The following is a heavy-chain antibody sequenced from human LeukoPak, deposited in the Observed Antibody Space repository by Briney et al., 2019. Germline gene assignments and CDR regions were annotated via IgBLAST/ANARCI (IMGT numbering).Heavy chain of an antibody. CDR1: GYGFSSYW. D-gene: IGHD4-23*01. CDR3: ARRHDGGGWDKYGMDV. Sequence: GESLKISCKGFGYGFSSYWIGWVRQVPGKGLEWMGIIFPGDSDTRYSPSFQGQVTISADKTISTAYLQWSSLKASDTAMYYCARRHDGGGWDKYGMDVWGQGTTVTVSS. J-gene: IGHJ6*02. CDR2: IFPGDSDT. V-gene: IGHV5-51*01.